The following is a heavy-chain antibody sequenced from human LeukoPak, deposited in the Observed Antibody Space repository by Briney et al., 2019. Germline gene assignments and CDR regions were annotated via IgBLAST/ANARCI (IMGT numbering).Heavy chain of an antibody. CDR1: GYTFTSYY. J-gene: IGHJ4*02. D-gene: IGHD2-15*01. V-gene: IGHV1-46*01. CDR2: INPSGGST. Sequence: ASVKVSCKASGYTFTSYYMHWVRQAPGQGLEWMGIINPSGGSTSYAQKFQGRVTMTRDTSTSTVYMELSSLRSGDTAVYYCVLRTYCSGGSCYPTPFDYWGQGTLVTVSS. CDR3: VLRTYCSGGSCYPTPFDY.